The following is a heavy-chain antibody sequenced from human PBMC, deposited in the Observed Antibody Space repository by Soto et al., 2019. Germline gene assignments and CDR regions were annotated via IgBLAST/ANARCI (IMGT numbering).Heavy chain of an antibody. CDR1: GFIFSAYA. J-gene: IGHJ4*02. CDR2: ISGVGGTT. V-gene: IGHV3-23*01. CDR3: ANEIGY. Sequence: EVQLLESGGGLVQPGGSLRLSCTGSGFIFSAYAMSWVRQAPGKGLEWVASISGVGGTTYYADSVKGRFTISRDNSKNSLYLQMTSLGGEDTDIYYCANEIGYWGQGTLVTVSS.